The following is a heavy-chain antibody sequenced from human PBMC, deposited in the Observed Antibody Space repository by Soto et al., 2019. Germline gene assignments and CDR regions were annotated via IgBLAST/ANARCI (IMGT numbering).Heavy chain of an antibody. CDR3: ARAPPWHPDYASGNRAFDI. CDR1: GFAFSDYT. CDR2: ISSSSSNI. J-gene: IGHJ3*02. Sequence: GGSLRLSCAASGFAFSDYTMNWVRRAPGKGLEWVSSISSSSSNIHYADSVKGRFTISRDNANNSLYLQMNSLRAEDTAVYYCARAPPWHPDYASGNRAFDIWGQGTMVTVSS. D-gene: IGHD3-10*01. V-gene: IGHV3-21*01.